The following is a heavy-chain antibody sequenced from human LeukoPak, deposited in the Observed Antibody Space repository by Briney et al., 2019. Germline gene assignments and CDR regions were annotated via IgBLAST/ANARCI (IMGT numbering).Heavy chain of an antibody. CDR2: IIPILGIA. Sequence: SVKVSCKASGGTFSSYAISWVRQAPGQGLEWMGRIIPILGIANYAQKFQGRVTITADKSTSTAYMELSSLRSEDTAVYYCARGYCSSTSCHHYYYGMDVWGQGTTVTVSS. J-gene: IGHJ6*02. D-gene: IGHD2-2*01. CDR1: GGTFSSYA. V-gene: IGHV1-69*04. CDR3: ARGYCSSTSCHHYYYGMDV.